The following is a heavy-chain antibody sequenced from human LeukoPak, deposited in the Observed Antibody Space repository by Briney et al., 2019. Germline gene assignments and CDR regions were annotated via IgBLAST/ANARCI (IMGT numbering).Heavy chain of an antibody. Sequence: PSETLSLTCTVSGGSISSGNYYWRWIRQPAGKGLEWIGRIYINGSTNYNPSLKSRVTISVDTSKNQFSLNLSSVTAADTAVYYCARDPLMDSSGYYRGNWFDPWGQGTLVTVSS. J-gene: IGHJ5*02. D-gene: IGHD3-22*01. CDR3: ARDPLMDSSGYYRGNWFDP. V-gene: IGHV4-61*02. CDR1: GGSISSGNYY. CDR2: IYINGST.